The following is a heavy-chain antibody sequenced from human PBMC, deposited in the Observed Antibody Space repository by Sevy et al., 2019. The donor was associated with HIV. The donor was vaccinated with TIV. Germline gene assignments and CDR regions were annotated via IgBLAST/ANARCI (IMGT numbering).Heavy chain of an antibody. Sequence: GRSLRLSCAASGFTFDDYAMHWVRQAPGKGLEWVSGIGWNSGSIGYADSVKGRFTISRDNAKNSLYLQMNSLRAEDTALYYCAKDILIYYDSSGAAFDIWGQGTMVTVSS. CDR2: IGWNSGSI. J-gene: IGHJ3*02. D-gene: IGHD3-22*01. CDR1: GFTFDDYA. CDR3: AKDILIYYDSSGAAFDI. V-gene: IGHV3-9*01.